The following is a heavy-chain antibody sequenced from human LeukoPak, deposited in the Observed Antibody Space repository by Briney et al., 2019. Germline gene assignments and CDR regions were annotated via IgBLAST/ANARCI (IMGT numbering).Heavy chain of an antibody. Sequence: ASVKVSCKASGYTFTGYYMHWVRQAPGQGLEWMGWINPNSGGTNYAQKFQGRVTMTRDTSISTAYMELSRLRSDDTAAYYCARDKYYDSSGYCYWGQGTLVTVSS. J-gene: IGHJ4*02. CDR2: INPNSGGT. V-gene: IGHV1-2*02. D-gene: IGHD3-22*01. CDR3: ARDKYYDSSGYCY. CDR1: GYTFTGYY.